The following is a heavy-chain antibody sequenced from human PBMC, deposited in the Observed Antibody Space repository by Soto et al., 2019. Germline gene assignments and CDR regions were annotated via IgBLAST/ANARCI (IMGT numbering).Heavy chain of an antibody. J-gene: IGHJ4*02. CDR1: GFTFSSYG. D-gene: IGHD3-10*01. V-gene: IGHV3-30*18. CDR3: AKDLGAH. CDR2: ISYDGSNK. Sequence: GGSLRLSCVASGFTFSSYGMHWVRQAPGKGLEWVAVISYDGSNKYYADSVKGRFTISRDNSKNTLYLQMNSLRAEDTAVYYCAKDLGAHWAKGTLVTVSS.